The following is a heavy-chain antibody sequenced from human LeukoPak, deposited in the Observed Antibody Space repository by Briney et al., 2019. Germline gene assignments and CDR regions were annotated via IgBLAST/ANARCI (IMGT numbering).Heavy chain of an antibody. J-gene: IGHJ4*02. Sequence: SGGSLRLSCAASGFTFSNYGMHWVRQAPGKGLEWVALIWYGGSNKYYADSVKGRFTISRDNSKNTLYLQMNSLRAEDTAVYYCAGSYYNVFDYWGQGTLVTVSS. V-gene: IGHV3-33*01. CDR3: AGSYYNVFDY. CDR1: GFTFSNYG. CDR2: IWYGGSNK. D-gene: IGHD3-10*01.